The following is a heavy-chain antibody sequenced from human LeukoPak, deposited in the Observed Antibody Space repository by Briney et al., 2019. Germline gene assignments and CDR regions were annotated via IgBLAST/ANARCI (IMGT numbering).Heavy chain of an antibody. D-gene: IGHD3-10*01. V-gene: IGHV3-33*06. J-gene: IGHJ6*02. CDR2: IYLDGSKI. CDR1: GFTLSSYA. CDR3: AKDRVMVRGVIERHYYGMDV. Sequence: PGRSLRLSCTASGFTLSSYAIHWVRQAPGKGLEWVSVIYLDGSKIYYADSVKGRFTFSRDNSKNTLYLQMNSLRAEDTAVYYCAKDRVMVRGVIERHYYGMDVWGQGTTVTVSS.